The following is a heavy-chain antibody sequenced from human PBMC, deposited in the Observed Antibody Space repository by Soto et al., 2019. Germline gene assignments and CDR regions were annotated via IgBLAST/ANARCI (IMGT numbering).Heavy chain of an antibody. Sequence: GESLKISCKGSGYRFIAYWIGWVRQKPGEGLELMGIIYPPDSDVRYSPSFQGQVTISVDKSISAAYVQWSSLKASDTAIYYCARLAVTSSTHFDYWGQGTPVTVSS. D-gene: IGHD2-21*02. J-gene: IGHJ4*02. CDR1: GYRFIAYW. CDR3: ARLAVTSSTHFDY. V-gene: IGHV5-51*01. CDR2: IYPPDSDV.